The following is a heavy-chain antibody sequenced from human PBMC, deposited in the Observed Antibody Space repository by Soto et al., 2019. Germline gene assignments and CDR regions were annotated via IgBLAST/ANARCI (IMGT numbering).Heavy chain of an antibody. CDR2: IYYSGST. CDR1: GGSISSYY. J-gene: IGHJ4*02. Sequence: PSETLSLTCTVSGGSISSYYWSWIRQPPGNGLEWIGYIYYSGSTNYNPSLNSRVTISVDTSKNQCSLKLSSVTAAYTSLYYRASHINLPPHFDYWGQGTLVNVSS. V-gene: IGHV4-59*08. CDR3: ASHINLPPHFDY.